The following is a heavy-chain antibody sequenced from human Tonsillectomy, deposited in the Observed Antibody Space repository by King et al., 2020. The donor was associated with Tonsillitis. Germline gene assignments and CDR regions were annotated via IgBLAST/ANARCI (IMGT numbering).Heavy chain of an antibody. D-gene: IGHD3-16*01. Sequence: VQLQESGPGLVKPSETLSLTCTVSGGSISSYYWGWIRQPPGKGLEWIGYIYYTGSTNYNPSLKSRVTLSVDKSKNQFSLRLTSVTAADTAVYYCARKRMYYYGLDVWGQGTTVTVSS. V-gene: IGHV4-59*08. CDR2: IYYTGST. CDR1: GGSISSYY. CDR3: ARKRMYYYGLDV. J-gene: IGHJ6*02.